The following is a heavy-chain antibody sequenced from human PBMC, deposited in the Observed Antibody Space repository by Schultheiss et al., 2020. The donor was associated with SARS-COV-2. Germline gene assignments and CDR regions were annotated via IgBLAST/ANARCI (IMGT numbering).Heavy chain of an antibody. J-gene: IGHJ5*01. CDR2: MNPNSGNT. CDR1: GYTFTSYG. Sequence: ASVKVSCKASGYTFTSYGINWVRQATGQGLEWMGWMNPNSGNTGYAQKFQGRVTVTRDMSTSTAYMELSSLRSDDTAVYYCARVTDDYGDYVRWFDSWGQGTLVTVSS. CDR3: ARVTDDYGDYVRWFDS. D-gene: IGHD4-17*01. V-gene: IGHV1-8*02.